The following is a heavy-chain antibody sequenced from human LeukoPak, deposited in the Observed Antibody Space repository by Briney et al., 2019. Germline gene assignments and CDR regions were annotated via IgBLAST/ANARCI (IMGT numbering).Heavy chain of an antibody. Sequence: ASVKVSCKASGYTFTDSYIHWVRQAPGRGLEWMGWINPDSGGTSYAQKFQDRVTMTRDTSISTAYMELSSLRSDDTAVYYCARAAAAAMANYFDYWGQGALVTVAS. V-gene: IGHV1-2*02. D-gene: IGHD2-2*01. CDR3: ARAAAAAMANYFDY. CDR2: INPDSGGT. CDR1: GYTFTDSY. J-gene: IGHJ4*02.